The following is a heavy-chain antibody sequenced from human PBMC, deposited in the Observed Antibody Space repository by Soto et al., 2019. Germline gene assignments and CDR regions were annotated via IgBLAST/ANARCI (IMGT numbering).Heavy chain of an antibody. Sequence: GGSLRLSCAASGFTFSSYSMNWVRQAPGKGLEWVSSISSSSSYIYYADSVKGRFTISRDNAKNSLYLQMNSLRAEDTAVYYCARDGDSSGYYFDYWGQGTLVTVSS. J-gene: IGHJ4*02. CDR3: ARDGDSSGYYFDY. V-gene: IGHV3-21*01. CDR2: ISSSSSYI. D-gene: IGHD3-22*01. CDR1: GFTFSSYS.